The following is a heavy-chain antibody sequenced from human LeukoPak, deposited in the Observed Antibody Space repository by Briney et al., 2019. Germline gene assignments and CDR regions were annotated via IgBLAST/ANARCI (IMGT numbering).Heavy chain of an antibody. CDR1: GFIFRIYG. CDR2: IYAGGST. D-gene: IGHD3-22*01. Sequence: ESGGGVVQPGRSLRLSCAASGFIFRIYGMHWVRQAPGKGLEWVSVIYAGGSTYYADSVRGRFTISRHNSMNTLYLQMNSLRVEDTAVYYCARGPGDSDNSEDFDHWGQGTLVTVSS. V-gene: IGHV3-NL1*01. CDR3: ARGPGDSDNSEDFDH. J-gene: IGHJ4*02.